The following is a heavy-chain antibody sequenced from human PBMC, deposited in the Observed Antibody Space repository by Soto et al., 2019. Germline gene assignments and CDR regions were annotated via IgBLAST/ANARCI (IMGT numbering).Heavy chain of an antibody. D-gene: IGHD2-2*01. V-gene: IGHV1-18*01. CDR3: VRDQKYFRVNGNWFDS. CDR1: GYTSADLG. Sequence: ASVKVSCKASGYTSADLGISWLRQAAGQGLEWMGWVSGNNGASNPAPKVQGRITMTLDTSTGVSYMALRSLRSDDTAIYYCVRDQKYFRVNGNWFDSWGQGTLVTVS. J-gene: IGHJ5*01. CDR2: VSGNNGAS.